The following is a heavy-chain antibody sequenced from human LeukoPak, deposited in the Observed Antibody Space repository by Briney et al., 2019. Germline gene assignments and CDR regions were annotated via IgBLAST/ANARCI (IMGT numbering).Heavy chain of an antibody. D-gene: IGHD2-15*01. V-gene: IGHV3-23*01. J-gene: IGHJ6*03. CDR1: GFTFSSYG. CDR2: ISGSGGST. Sequence: GGSLRLSCAASGFTFSSYGMSWVRQAPGKGLEWVSAISGSGGSTYYADSVKGRFTISRDNSKNTLYLQMNSLRAEDTAVYYCARSGSGGRYYYYMDVWGKGTTVTVSS. CDR3: ARSGSGGRYYYYMDV.